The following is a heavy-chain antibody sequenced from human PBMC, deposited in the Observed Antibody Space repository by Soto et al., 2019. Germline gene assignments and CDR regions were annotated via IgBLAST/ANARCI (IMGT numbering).Heavy chain of an antibody. D-gene: IGHD3-3*01. CDR1: GFTFSSYW. Sequence: GGSLRLSCAASGFTFSSYWMHWVRQAPGKGLVWVSRINSDGSSTSYADSVKGRFTISRDNAKNTLYLQMNSLRAEDTAVYYCARGAYYDFWSGYFDPVDYWGQGTLVTVSS. CDR2: INSDGSST. CDR3: ARGAYYDFWSGYFDPVDY. J-gene: IGHJ4*02. V-gene: IGHV3-74*01.